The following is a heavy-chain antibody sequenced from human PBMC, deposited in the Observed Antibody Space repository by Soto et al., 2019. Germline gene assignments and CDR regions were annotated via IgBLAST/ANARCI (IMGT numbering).Heavy chain of an antibody. CDR2: INHSGST. CDR3: ARDKAAAGTKTRARFDP. Sequence: SETLSLTCAVYGGSFSGYYWSWIRQPPGKGLEWIGEINHSGSTNYNPSLKSRVTISVDTSKNQFSLKLSSVTAADTAVYYCARDKAAAGTKTRARFDPWGQGTLVTVSS. V-gene: IGHV4-34*01. CDR1: GGSFSGYY. D-gene: IGHD6-13*01. J-gene: IGHJ5*02.